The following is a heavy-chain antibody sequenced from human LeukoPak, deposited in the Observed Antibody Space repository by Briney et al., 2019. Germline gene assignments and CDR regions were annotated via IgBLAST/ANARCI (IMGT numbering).Heavy chain of an antibody. J-gene: IGHJ3*02. CDR1: GFTFSSYA. Sequence: PGRSLRLSCAASGFTFSSYAMHWVRQAPGKGLEWVAVISYDGSNKYYADSVKGRFTISRDNSKNTLYLQMNSLRAEDTAVYYCARAGDDAFDIWGEGTMVTVSS. CDR3: ARAGDDAFDI. CDR2: ISYDGSNK. V-gene: IGHV3-30*07.